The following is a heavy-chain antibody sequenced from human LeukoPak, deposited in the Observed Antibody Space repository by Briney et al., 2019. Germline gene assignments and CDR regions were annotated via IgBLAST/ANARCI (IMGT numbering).Heavy chain of an antibody. J-gene: IGHJ4*02. CDR1: GYTFSGYY. CDR3: ARVDSSSWYGGAGGLDY. D-gene: IGHD6-13*01. V-gene: IGHV1-2*02. CDR2: INPNSGGK. Sequence: GASVKVSCKASGYTFSGYYMHWVRQAPGQGREGMGWINPNSGGKNYAQKFQGRVTMTRDTSISTAYMELRRLRSDDTAVYYCARVDSSSWYGGAGGLDYWGQGTLVTVSS.